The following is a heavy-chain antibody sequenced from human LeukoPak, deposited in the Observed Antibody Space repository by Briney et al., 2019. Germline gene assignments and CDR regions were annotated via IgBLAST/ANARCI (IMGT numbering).Heavy chain of an antibody. D-gene: IGHD5-18*01. J-gene: IGHJ6*02. CDR2: INTNTGNP. CDR3: ARDDTAMVKYYYGMDV. Sequence: ASVKVSCKASGYTFTSYAMNWVRQAPGQGLEWMGWINTNTGNPTYAQGFTGRFVFSLDTSVSTAYLQISSLKAEDTAVYYCARDDTAMVKYYYGMDVWGQGTTVTVSS. V-gene: IGHV7-4-1*02. CDR1: GYTFTSYA.